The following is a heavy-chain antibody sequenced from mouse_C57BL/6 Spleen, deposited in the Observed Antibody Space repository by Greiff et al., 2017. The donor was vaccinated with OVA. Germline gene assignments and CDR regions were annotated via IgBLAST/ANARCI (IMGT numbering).Heavy chain of an antibody. D-gene: IGHD2-4*01. CDR1: GYAFSSYW. CDR3: ARGDYGERGYYYAMDY. V-gene: IGHV1-80*01. J-gene: IGHJ4*01. Sequence: QVQLQQSGAELVKPGASVKISCKASGYAFSSYWMNWVKQRPGKGLEWIGQIYPGDGDTNYNGKFKGKATLTADKSSSTAYMQLSSLTSEDSAVYFCARGDYGERGYYYAMDYWGQGTSVTVSS. CDR2: IYPGDGDT.